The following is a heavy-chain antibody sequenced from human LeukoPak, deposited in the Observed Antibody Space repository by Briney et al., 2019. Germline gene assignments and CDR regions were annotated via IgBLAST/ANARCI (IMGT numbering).Heavy chain of an antibody. D-gene: IGHD3-16*01. CDR2: IYYSGST. V-gene: IGHV4-61*01. J-gene: IGHJ6*03. CDR1: GGSISSSSYY. Sequence: PSETLSLTCTVSGGSISSSSYYWSWIRQPPGRGLEWIGYIYYSGSTNYNPPRKSRVPISVDTSKNQFSLKLSSVTAADTAVYYCARETSQKGAHYMDVWGKGTTVTISS. CDR3: ARETSQKGAHYMDV.